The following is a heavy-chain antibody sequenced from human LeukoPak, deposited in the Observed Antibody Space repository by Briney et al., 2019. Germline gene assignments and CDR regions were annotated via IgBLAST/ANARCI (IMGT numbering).Heavy chain of an antibody. CDR2: IKQDGSEK. D-gene: IGHD3-10*01. J-gene: IGHJ4*02. CDR3: ARPENVLLWFGEFDY. CDR1: GFTFSSYW. V-gene: IGHV3-7*01. Sequence: GGSLRLSCAASGFTFSSYWMSWVRQAPGKGLEWVANIKQDGSEKYYVDSVKGRFTISRDNAKNSLYLQMNSLRAEDTAVYYCARPENVLLWFGEFDYWGQGTLVTISS.